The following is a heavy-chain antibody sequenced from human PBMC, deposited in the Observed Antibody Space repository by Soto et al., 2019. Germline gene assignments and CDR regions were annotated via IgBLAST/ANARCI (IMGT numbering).Heavy chain of an antibody. V-gene: IGHV1-18*01. Sequence: GASVKVSCKASGYSFTTYGISWVRQAPGQGLEWMGWISAYNGNTHYAQKLQDRVTMTTDTSTSTVHMELNSLRAEDTAVYYCARDLASTTIPNYWGQGTLVTVSS. CDR3: ARDLASTTIPNY. J-gene: IGHJ4*02. D-gene: IGHD4-17*01. CDR1: GYSFTTYG. CDR2: ISAYNGNT.